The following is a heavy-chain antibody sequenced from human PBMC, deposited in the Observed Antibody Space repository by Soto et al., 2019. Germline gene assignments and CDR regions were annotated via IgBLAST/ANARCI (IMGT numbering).Heavy chain of an antibody. Sequence: TLSLTCTVSGGSISSYYWCWIRQPPGKGLEWIGYIYYSGSTNYNPSLKSRVTISVDTSKNQFSLKLSSVTAADTAVYYCARALRFLEWLDGMDVWGQGTTVTVSS. CDR3: ARALRFLEWLDGMDV. J-gene: IGHJ6*02. CDR2: IYYSGST. CDR1: GGSISSYY. D-gene: IGHD3-3*01. V-gene: IGHV4-59*01.